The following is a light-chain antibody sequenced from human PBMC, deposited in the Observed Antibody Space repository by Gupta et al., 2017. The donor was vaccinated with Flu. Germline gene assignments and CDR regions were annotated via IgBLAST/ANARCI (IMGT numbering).Light chain of an antibody. CDR1: SSDVGGYNY. J-gene: IGLJ3*02. Sequence: SALPQPPSASVSPGPSVTISCTGTSSDVGGYNYVSWYQQYPGKAHIVMIYDVNKRPSGVPGRFSGSKADNTASLTVSGRQAEDEDDYYCSSYAGRNDLVFGGGTRLTVL. CDR3: SSYAGRNDLV. V-gene: IGLV2-8*01. CDR2: DVN.